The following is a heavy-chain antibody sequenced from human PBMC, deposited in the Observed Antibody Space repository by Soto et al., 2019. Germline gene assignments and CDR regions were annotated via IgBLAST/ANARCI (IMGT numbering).Heavy chain of an antibody. CDR1: GGSVSSVSYS. J-gene: IGHJ3*02. CDR3: ARHRYSTTWPRRDAFDI. Sequence: LSLTCTVSGGSVSSVSYSWSWIRQPPGKGLEWIGYIYYSGTANYNPSLKTRVTLSVDTSKNYFSLRLNSVTAADTAMYYCARHRYSTTWPRRDAFDIRGQGTMVTVSS. CDR2: IYYSGTA. D-gene: IGHD2-21*01. V-gene: IGHV4-61*01.